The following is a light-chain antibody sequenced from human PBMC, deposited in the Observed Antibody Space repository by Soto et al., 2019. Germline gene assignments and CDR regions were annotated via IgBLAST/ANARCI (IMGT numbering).Light chain of an antibody. CDR3: QSYDSSLSVV. CDR1: SSNIGAGYD. V-gene: IGLV1-40*01. J-gene: IGLJ2*01. CDR2: GNG. Sequence: QSVLTQPPSVSGAPGQRVTISCTGSSSNIGAGYDVHWYQQLPGTAPKLLIYGNGNRPSGVPDRFSGSKSGTPASLAITGLQAEDEADYYCQSYDSSLSVVFGGGTKLTVL.